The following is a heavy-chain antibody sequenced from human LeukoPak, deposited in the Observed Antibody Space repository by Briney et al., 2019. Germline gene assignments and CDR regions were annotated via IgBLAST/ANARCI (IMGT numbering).Heavy chain of an antibody. V-gene: IGHV3-7*01. D-gene: IGHD1-26*01. Sequence: GGSLRLSCAAAVLTFSSYWMSWVRQAPWKGLEWVANIKQDGSEKYYVDSVKGRFTISRDNAKNSLYLQMNSLRAEDTAVYYCARDSRVGATIYYYYGMDVWGQGTTVTVSS. CDR3: ARDSRVGATIYYYYGMDV. CDR2: IKQDGSEK. CDR1: VLTFSSYW. J-gene: IGHJ6*02.